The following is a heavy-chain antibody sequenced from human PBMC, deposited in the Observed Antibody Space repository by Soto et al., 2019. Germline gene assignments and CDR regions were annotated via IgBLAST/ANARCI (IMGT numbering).Heavy chain of an antibody. Sequence: GGSLRLSCAASGFTFSSYGMHWVRQAPGKGLEWAAVIWYDGSNKYYADSVKSRFTISRDNSKNTLYLQMNSLRAEDTAVYYCARDRVQSEYYFDYWGQGTLVTVSS. CDR3: ARDRVQSEYYFDY. J-gene: IGHJ4*02. V-gene: IGHV3-33*01. D-gene: IGHD6-6*01. CDR2: IWYDGSNK. CDR1: GFTFSSYG.